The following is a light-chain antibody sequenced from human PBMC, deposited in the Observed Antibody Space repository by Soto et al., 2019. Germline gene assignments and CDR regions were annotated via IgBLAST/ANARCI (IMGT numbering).Light chain of an antibody. CDR2: DAS. CDR1: QGIRSA. Sequence: AIQLTQSPSSLSSSVGDRVTITCRASQGIRSALSWYQQKPGETPNLLIYDASTLDSGVPSRFRGSGSGTDFTLTISSLQPEDFATYYCQQVNSYPLTFGGGTKVQIK. J-gene: IGKJ4*01. CDR3: QQVNSYPLT. V-gene: IGKV1-13*02.